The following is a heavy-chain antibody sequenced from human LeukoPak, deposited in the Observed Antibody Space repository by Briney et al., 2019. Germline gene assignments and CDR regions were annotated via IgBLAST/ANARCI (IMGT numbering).Heavy chain of an antibody. V-gene: IGHV3-74*01. CDR3: ARVRYSSGWPHFDY. J-gene: IGHJ4*02. CDR2: INSDGSST. CDR1: GFTFSSYW. Sequence: PGGSLRLSCAASGFTFSSYWMHWVRQAPGKGLVWVSRINSDGSSTSYADFVKGRFTISRDNAKNTLYLQMNSLRAEDTAVYYCARVRYSSGWPHFDYWGQGTLVTVSS. D-gene: IGHD6-19*01.